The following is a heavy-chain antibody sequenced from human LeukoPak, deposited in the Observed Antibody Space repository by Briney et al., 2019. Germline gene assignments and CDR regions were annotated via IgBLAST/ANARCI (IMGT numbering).Heavy chain of an antibody. CDR2: IWYDGSNK. V-gene: IGHV3-33*01. Sequence: GGSLRLSCAASGFTFRSYGMHWVRQAPGEGLEWVAVIWYDGSNKNYADSVKGRFTISRDNSKNTLYLQMNSLRAEDTAVYYCVRDRAAAMEYYYMDVWGKGTTVTVSS. J-gene: IGHJ6*03. CDR1: GFTFRSYG. CDR3: VRDRAAAMEYYYMDV. D-gene: IGHD2-2*01.